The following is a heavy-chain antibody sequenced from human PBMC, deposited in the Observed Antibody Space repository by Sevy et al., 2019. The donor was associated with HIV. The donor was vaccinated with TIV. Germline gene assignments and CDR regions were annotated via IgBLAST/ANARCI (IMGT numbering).Heavy chain of an antibody. CDR3: ARDLPPSATTVAHFDC. Sequence: GGSLRLSCAASGFIFSSYEMNWVRLAPAKGLEWISYVRNSGSALDYSDSVKGRFTISRDNAKNSLYLQMNSLRVEDTAVYYCARDLPPSATTVAHFDCWGQGTQVTVSS. CDR2: VRNSGSAL. J-gene: IGHJ4*02. CDR1: GFIFSSYE. D-gene: IGHD4-17*01. V-gene: IGHV3-48*03.